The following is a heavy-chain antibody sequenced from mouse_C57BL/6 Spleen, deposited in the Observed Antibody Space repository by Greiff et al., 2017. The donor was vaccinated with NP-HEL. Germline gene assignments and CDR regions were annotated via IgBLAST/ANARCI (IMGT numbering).Heavy chain of an antibody. CDR3: ARGYSNSPWFAY. Sequence: VQLKESGAELVKPGASVKLSCTASGFNIKDYYMHWVKQRTEQGLEWIGRIDPEDGETKYAPKFQGKATITADTSSNTAYLQLSSLTSEDTAVYYGARGYSNSPWFAYWGQGTLVTVSA. J-gene: IGHJ3*01. CDR1: GFNIKDYY. D-gene: IGHD2-5*01. CDR2: IDPEDGET. V-gene: IGHV14-2*01.